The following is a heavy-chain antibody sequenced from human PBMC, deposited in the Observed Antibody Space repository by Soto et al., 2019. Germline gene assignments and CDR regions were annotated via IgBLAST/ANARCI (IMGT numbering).Heavy chain of an antibody. V-gene: IGHV4-30-2*01. J-gene: IGHJ4*02. CDR2: IYHSGST. CDR3: ARVWGGSNGFDY. CDR1: GGSISSGGYS. D-gene: IGHD2-8*01. Sequence: PSETLSLTCAVSGGSISSGGYSWSWIRQPPGKGLEWIGYIYHSGSTYYNPSLKSRVTISVDRSKNQFSLKLSSVTAADTAVYYCARVWGGSNGFDYWGQGTLVTVSS.